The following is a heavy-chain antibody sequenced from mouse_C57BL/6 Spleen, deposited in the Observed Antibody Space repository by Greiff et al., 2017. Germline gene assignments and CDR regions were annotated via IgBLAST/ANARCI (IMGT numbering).Heavy chain of an antibody. CDR3: ARGYYAMDY. Sequence: EVQLVESGGGLVQPGGSLKLSCAASGFTFSDYYMYWVRQTPEKRLEWVAYISNGGGSTYYPDTVKGRFTISRDNAKNTLYLQMSRLKSEDTAMYYCARGYYAMDYWGQGTSVTVSS. CDR2: ISNGGGST. V-gene: IGHV5-12*01. CDR1: GFTFSDYY. J-gene: IGHJ4*01.